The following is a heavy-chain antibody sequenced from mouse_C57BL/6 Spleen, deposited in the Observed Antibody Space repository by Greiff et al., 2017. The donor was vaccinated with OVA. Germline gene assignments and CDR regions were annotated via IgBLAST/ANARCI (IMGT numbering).Heavy chain of an antibody. Sequence: VQLQQPGAELVRPGSSVTLSCQASGYTFTSYWLHLVKPRPIQGLEWIGNIDPSDSETPYNQKFKDKATLTVDKSSSTAYRQLSSLTSEDSAVYYCARGGLRLQAMDYWGQGTSVTVSS. CDR1: GYTFTSYW. J-gene: IGHJ4*01. V-gene: IGHV1-52*01. CDR2: IDPSDSET. CDR3: ARGGLRLQAMDY. D-gene: IGHD3-2*02.